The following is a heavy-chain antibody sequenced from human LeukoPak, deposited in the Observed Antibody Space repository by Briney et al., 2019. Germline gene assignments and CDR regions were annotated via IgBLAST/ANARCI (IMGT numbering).Heavy chain of an antibody. Sequence: GGSLRLSCAASGFIVSSNDMSWVRQAPRKGLEWVSVIHNGGTFYADSVKGRFTISRDNSKNTLYLQMNSLRAEDTAVYYCARGPRGFDPWGQGTLVTVSS. V-gene: IGHV3-53*01. CDR3: ARGPRGFDP. CDR1: GFIVSSND. CDR2: IHNGGT. J-gene: IGHJ5*02.